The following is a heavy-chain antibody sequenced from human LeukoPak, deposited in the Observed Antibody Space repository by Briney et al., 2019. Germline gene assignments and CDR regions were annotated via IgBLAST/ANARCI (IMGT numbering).Heavy chain of an antibody. D-gene: IGHD1-26*01. CDR2: IYSGGST. Sequence: ETLSLTCSVSGVSISSSSYYWGWIRQPPGKGLEWVSVIYSGGSTYYADSVKGRFTISRDNSKNTLYLQMNSLRAEDTAVYYCARVRTSYYPSYWFDPWGQGTLVTVSS. V-gene: IGHV3-53*01. CDR1: GVSISSSSYY. J-gene: IGHJ5*02. CDR3: ARVRTSYYPSYWFDP.